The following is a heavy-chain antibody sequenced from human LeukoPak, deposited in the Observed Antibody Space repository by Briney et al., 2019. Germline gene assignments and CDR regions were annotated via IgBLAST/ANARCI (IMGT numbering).Heavy chain of an antibody. V-gene: IGHV4-39*07. CDR1: GGSISSSSYY. Sequence: PSETLSLTCTVSGGSISSSSYYWGWIRQPPGKGLEWIGSIYYSGSTYYNPSLKSRVTISVDTSKNQFSLKLSSVTAADTAVYYCARETDYYGSGSYYKGWSQGTLVTVSS. CDR2: IYYSGST. CDR3: ARETDYYGSGSYYKG. D-gene: IGHD3-10*01. J-gene: IGHJ4*02.